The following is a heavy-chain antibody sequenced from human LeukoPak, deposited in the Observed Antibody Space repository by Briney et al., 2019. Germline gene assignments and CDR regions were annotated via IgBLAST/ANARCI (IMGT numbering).Heavy chain of an antibody. Sequence: SETLSLTCSVSGGSISSSSYYWGWIRQPPGRGLEWIGSIYYSGSTYYNPSLKSRVTVSVDSSKNQFSLRLSSVTAADTAVYYCARMDQWELLTDYWGQGTLVTVSS. D-gene: IGHD1-26*01. CDR2: IYYSGST. CDR1: GGSISSSSYY. J-gene: IGHJ4*02. V-gene: IGHV4-39*07. CDR3: ARMDQWELLTDY.